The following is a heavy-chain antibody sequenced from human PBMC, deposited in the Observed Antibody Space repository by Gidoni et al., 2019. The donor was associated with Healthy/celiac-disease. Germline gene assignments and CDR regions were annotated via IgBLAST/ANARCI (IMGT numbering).Heavy chain of an antibody. CDR3: AREDQYQLRDY. V-gene: IGHV1-69*01. J-gene: IGHJ4*02. CDR1: GGTFSSYA. D-gene: IGHD2-2*01. CDR2: IIPIFGTA. Sequence: QVQLVQSGAEVKKPGSSVKVYCNASGGTFSSYAISWVRQAPGQGLEWMGGIIPIFGTANYAQKFQGRVTITADESTSTAYMELSSLRSEDTAVYYCAREDQYQLRDYWGQGTLVTVSS.